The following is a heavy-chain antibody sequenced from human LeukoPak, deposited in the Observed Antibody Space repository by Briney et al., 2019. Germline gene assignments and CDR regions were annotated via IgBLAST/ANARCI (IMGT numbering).Heavy chain of an antibody. Sequence: PGGSLRLSCVACGFTFRSYDMFWVRQPTGKGLEWVSGIGTAGDTNYADSVKGRFTISRENAKNSLYLQMNSLRAGDTAVYYCAKSNCGGDCYSDFDYWGQGTLVTVSS. CDR2: IGTAGDT. CDR3: AKSNCGGDCYSDFDY. J-gene: IGHJ4*02. V-gene: IGHV3-13*04. D-gene: IGHD2-21*02. CDR1: GFTFRSYD.